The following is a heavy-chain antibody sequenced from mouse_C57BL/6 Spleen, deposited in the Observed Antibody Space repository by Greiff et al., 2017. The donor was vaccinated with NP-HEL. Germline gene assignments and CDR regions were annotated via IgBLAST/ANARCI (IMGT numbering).Heavy chain of an antibody. J-gene: IGHJ4*01. Sequence: QVQLKESGPGLVQPSQSLSITCTVSGFSLTSYGVHWVRQSPGKGLEWLGVIWSGGSTAYNAAFISSLSISNDNSKSQVFFRMNSLQADDTAIYYCARNLGTGGAMDYWGQGTSVTVSS. D-gene: IGHD3-3*01. CDR3: ARNLGTGGAMDY. CDR1: GFSLTSYG. V-gene: IGHV2-2*01. CDR2: IWSGGST.